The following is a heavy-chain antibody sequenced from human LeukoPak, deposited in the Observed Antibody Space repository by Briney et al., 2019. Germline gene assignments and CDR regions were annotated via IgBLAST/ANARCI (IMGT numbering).Heavy chain of an antibody. CDR1: GFTFDDYT. D-gene: IGHD1-26*01. CDR3: VKDRECSGTYCWNLFDY. V-gene: IGHV3-43*01. Sequence: GGSLRLSCAASGFTFDDYTMHWVRQAPGKGLEWISLINWDGSNTYYADSVKGRFTISRENGKNSLYLQMTSLTTEDTALYYCVKDRECSGTYCWNLFDYWGQGTLVTVSS. CDR2: INWDGSNT. J-gene: IGHJ4*02.